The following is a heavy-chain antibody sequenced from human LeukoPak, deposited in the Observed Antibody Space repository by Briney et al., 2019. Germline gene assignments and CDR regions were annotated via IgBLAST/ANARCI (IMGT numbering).Heavy chain of an antibody. CDR2: ISGTGDST. CDR1: GFTFSTYA. J-gene: IGHJ4*01. Sequence: GGSLRLSCAASGFTFSTYAMSWVRQAPGKGLEWVSAISGTGDSTYYVDSVKGRFTISRDNSKNTLFLQVNSLRAEDTAVYYCARQYHDSSGSRYFDFWSQEPWSPSPQ. D-gene: IGHD3-22*01. CDR3: ARQYHDSSGSRYFDF. V-gene: IGHV3-23*01.